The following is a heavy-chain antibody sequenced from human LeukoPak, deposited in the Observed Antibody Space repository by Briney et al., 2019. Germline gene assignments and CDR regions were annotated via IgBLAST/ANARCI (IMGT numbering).Heavy chain of an antibody. J-gene: IGHJ6*03. V-gene: IGHV1-46*01. D-gene: IGHD1-26*01. CDR2: INPSGGST. CDR3: ASVGATNYYYYYMDV. CDR1: GYTFTSYY. Sequence: ASVKVSRKASGYTFTSYYMHWVRQAPGQGLEWMGIINPSGGSTSYAQKFQGRVTMTRDTSTSTVYMELSSLRSEDTAVYYCASVGATNYYYYYMDVWGKGTTVTVSS.